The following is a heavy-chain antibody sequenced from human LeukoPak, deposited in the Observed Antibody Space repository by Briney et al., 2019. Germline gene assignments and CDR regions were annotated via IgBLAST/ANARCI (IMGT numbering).Heavy chain of an antibody. CDR3: ARTPGLAGYIHFDY. V-gene: IGHV4-31*03. D-gene: IGHD5-24*01. Sequence: SQTPSLTCTVSGDSISSGGYYWSWIRQHPGKGLEWIGYIYYSGSTYYNPSLKSRVTISVDTSNNQFSLELSSVTAADTAVYYCARTPGLAGYIHFDYWGQGTLVTVSS. CDR2: IYYSGST. CDR1: GDSISSGGYY. J-gene: IGHJ4*02.